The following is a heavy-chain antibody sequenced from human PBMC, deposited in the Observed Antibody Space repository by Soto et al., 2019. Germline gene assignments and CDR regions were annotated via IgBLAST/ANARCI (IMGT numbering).Heavy chain of an antibody. CDR2: IKSKAHGETT. CDR1: GFTFSNVC. V-gene: IGHV3-15*01. J-gene: IGHJ3*01. Sequence: EVQLVESGGGLVKPGGSLRLSCAASGFTFSNVCMSWVRQVPGKGLEWVGHIKSKAHGETTDNAEPVKGRFTISRDDSKDTLYLQMNSLKSEETSVYYCNTGRDLWGQRTMVTVSS. CDR3: NTGRDL.